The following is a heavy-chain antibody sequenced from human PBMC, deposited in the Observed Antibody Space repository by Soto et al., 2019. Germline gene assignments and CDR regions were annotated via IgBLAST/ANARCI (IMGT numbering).Heavy chain of an antibody. CDR1: GFTFSSYA. CDR2: ISGSGGST. Sequence: HPGGSMRLSCAASGFTFSSYAMSWVRQAPGKGLEWVSAISGSGGSTYYADSVKGRFTISRDNSKNTLYLQMNSLRAEDTAVYYCAKGSPNSSGWYDYWGQGTLVTVSS. J-gene: IGHJ4*02. V-gene: IGHV3-23*01. D-gene: IGHD6-19*01. CDR3: AKGSPNSSGWYDY.